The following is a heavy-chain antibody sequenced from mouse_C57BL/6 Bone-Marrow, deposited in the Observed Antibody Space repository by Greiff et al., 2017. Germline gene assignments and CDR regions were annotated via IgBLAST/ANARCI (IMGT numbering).Heavy chain of an antibody. Sequence: VQLQQPGAELVKPGASVKLSCKASGYTFTSYWMQWVKQRPGQGLAWIGEIDPSDSYTNYNQKFKGKATLTVDPSSSTAYMQLSSLTSEDSAVYYCAKMGAYWGQGTLVTVSA. J-gene: IGHJ3*01. CDR1: GYTFTSYW. CDR2: IDPSDSYT. V-gene: IGHV1-50*01. D-gene: IGHD2-3*01. CDR3: AKMGAY.